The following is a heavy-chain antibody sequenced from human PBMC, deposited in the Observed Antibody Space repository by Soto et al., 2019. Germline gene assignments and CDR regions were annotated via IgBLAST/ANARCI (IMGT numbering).Heavy chain of an antibody. CDR2: ISNDGSER. J-gene: IGHJ5*01. CDR1: GFSFRTYG. Sequence: QVQLVESGGGVVQPGRSLRLSCAASGFSFRTYGMHWVRQAPGKGLEWVAVISNDGSERYYADSVEGRFTISRDNSRNTLYLQMCSLRAEDTGVDYCAKYVCSTCWDVPFDSWGQGTLVIVSS. D-gene: IGHD2-2*01. V-gene: IGHV3-30*18. CDR3: AKYVCSTCWDVPFDS.